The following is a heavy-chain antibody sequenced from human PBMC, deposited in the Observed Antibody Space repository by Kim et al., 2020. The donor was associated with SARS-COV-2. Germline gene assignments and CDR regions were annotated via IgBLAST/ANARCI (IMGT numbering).Heavy chain of an antibody. V-gene: IGHV3-33*01. CDR3: AREPGVLRHFDWYPPYFDD. J-gene: IGHJ4*02. CDR1: GFTFSSYG. Sequence: GGSLRLSCAASGFTFSSYGMHWVRQAPGKGLEWVSGIWCDGSNKYYADSVKGRFTISRDNSKNTLYLQMNSLRAEDTAVYYCAREPGVLRHFDWYPPYFDDWGQGTLVTVSS. CDR2: IWCDGSNK. D-gene: IGHD3-9*01.